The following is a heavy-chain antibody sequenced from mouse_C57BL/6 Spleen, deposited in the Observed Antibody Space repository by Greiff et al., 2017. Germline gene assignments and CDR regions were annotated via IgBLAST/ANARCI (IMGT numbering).Heavy chain of an antibody. D-gene: IGHD1-1*01. CDR2: IDPSDSYT. CDR3: ARERRGSSPHAMDD. Sequence: VQLQQPGAELVMPGASVKLSCKASGYTFTSYWMHWVKQRPGQGLEWIGEIDPSDSYTNYNQKFKGKFTLTVDTSSSTAYMQLSSLTSEDTAVYYCARERRGSSPHAMDDWGKGTSVTVSS. V-gene: IGHV1-69*01. J-gene: IGHJ4*01. CDR1: GYTFTSYW.